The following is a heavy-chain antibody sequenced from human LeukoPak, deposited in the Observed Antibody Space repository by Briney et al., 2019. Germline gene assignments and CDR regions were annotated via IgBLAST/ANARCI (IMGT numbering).Heavy chain of an antibody. J-gene: IGHJ4*02. CDR3: ARTWQWLPFDY. V-gene: IGHV4-4*07. Sequence: SETLSLTCTVSGGTISSYYWSWIRQPAGKGLEWIGRIYISGSTNYNPSLKSRVTMSVDTTKNQFSLKLSSVTAADTAVYYCARTWQWLPFDYWGQGTLVTVSS. CDR1: GGTISSYY. D-gene: IGHD6-19*01. CDR2: IYISGST.